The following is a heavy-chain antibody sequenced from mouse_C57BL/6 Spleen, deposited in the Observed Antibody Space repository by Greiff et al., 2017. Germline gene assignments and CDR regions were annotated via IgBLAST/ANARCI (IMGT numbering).Heavy chain of an antibody. Sequence: VQGVESGAELARPGASVKLSCKASGYTFTSYGISWVKQRTGQGLEWIGEIYPRSGNTYYNEKFKGKATLTADKSSSTAYMELRSLTSEDSAVYFCARPLFDYWGQGTTLTVSS. J-gene: IGHJ2*01. CDR3: ARPLFDY. V-gene: IGHV1-81*01. CDR2: IYPRSGNT. CDR1: GYTFTSYG.